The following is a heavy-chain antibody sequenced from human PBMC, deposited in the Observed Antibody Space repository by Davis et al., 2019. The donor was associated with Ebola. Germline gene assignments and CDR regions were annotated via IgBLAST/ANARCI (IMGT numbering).Heavy chain of an antibody. CDR1: GFPFSSYA. CDR2: ISGIGGST. CDR3: AKDVLLWFGELFQFDY. J-gene: IGHJ4*02. D-gene: IGHD3-10*01. V-gene: IGHV3-23*01. Sequence: GGSLRLSCAASGFPFSSYAMSWVRQAPGKGLEWVSAISGIGGSTYYADSVKGRFTISRDNSKNTLYLQMNSLRAEDTAVYYCAKDVLLWFGELFQFDYWGQGTLVTVSS.